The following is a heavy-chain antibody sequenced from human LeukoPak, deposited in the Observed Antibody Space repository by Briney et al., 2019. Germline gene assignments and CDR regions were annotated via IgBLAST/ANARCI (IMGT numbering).Heavy chain of an antibody. Sequence: PGGSLRLSCAASGFNFANHAMSGVRQTAGTGLEWVSAISGGGDITYYADSVKGRFTISRDNSKDTLFLQMHSLRPGDTAVYYCVREDTPATANYWGQGTLVTISS. V-gene: IGHV3-23*01. CDR2: ISGGGDIT. CDR1: GFNFANHA. CDR3: VREDTPATANY. D-gene: IGHD2-21*02. J-gene: IGHJ4*02.